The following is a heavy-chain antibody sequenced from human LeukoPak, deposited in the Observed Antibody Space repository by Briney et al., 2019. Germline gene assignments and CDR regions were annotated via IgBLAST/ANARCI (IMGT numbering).Heavy chain of an antibody. CDR3: ARDPRIAVADRFDY. Sequence: GASVKVSCKASGYTFTGYYMHWVWQAPGQGLEWMGRINPNSGGTNYAQKFQGRVTMTRDASISTAYMELSRLRSDDTAVYYCARDPRIAVADRFDYWGQGTLVTVSS. CDR2: INPNSGGT. CDR1: GYTFTGYY. V-gene: IGHV1-2*06. D-gene: IGHD6-19*01. J-gene: IGHJ4*02.